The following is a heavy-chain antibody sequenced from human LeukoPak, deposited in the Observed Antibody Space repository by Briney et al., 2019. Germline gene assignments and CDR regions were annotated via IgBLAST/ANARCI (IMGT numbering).Heavy chain of an antibody. V-gene: IGHV5-51*01. CDR2: IYPGDSDT. J-gene: IGHJ4*02. CDR1: GYSFTSYW. D-gene: IGHD6-13*01. CDR3: ARFRKDPATYISSWHLDY. Sequence: GESLKISCKGSGYSFTSYWIGWVRQVPGKGLEWMGIIYPGDSDTIYSPSFQGQVTISADKSISTAYLQWSSLKASDTAMYYCARFRKDPATYISSWHLDYWGQGTLVTVSS.